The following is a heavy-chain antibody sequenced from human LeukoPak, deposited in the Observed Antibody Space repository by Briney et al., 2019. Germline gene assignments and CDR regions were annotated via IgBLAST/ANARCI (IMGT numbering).Heavy chain of an antibody. CDR1: GGSFSGYY. Sequence: SETLSLTCAVYGGSFSGYYWSWIRQPPGKGLEWIGEINHSGSTNYNPSLKSRVTISVDTSKNQFSLKLSSVTAADTAVYYCARSIAARPDVFDYWGQGTLVTVSS. CDR2: INHSGST. V-gene: IGHV4-34*01. D-gene: IGHD6-6*01. J-gene: IGHJ4*02. CDR3: ARSIAARPDVFDY.